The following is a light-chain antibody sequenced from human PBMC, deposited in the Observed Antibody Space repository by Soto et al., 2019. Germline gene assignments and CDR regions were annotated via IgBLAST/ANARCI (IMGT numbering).Light chain of an antibody. CDR1: SSDVGAYHF. Sequence: QSALTQPPSASGSPGQSVTISCTGTSSDVGAYHFVSWYQQHPGEAPKVMIYEVSKRPSGVPDRFSGSKSGNTASLTVSGLQAEDEADYYCSSYADGDNVLFGGGTQLTVL. CDR3: SSYADGDNVL. J-gene: IGLJ2*01. V-gene: IGLV2-8*01. CDR2: EVS.